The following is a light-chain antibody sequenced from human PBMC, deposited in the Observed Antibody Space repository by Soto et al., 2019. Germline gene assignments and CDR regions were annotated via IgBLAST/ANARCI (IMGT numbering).Light chain of an antibody. CDR2: EVS. CDR3: SSYTSSSTTYV. Sequence: SALTQPASLSGSPGRSITISCTGTSSDVGGYNYVSWYQQHPGKAPKLMIYEVSNRPSGVSNRFSGSKSGNTASLTISGLQAEDEADYYCSSYTSSSTTYVFGTGTKVTVL. J-gene: IGLJ1*01. CDR1: SSDVGGYNY. V-gene: IGLV2-14*01.